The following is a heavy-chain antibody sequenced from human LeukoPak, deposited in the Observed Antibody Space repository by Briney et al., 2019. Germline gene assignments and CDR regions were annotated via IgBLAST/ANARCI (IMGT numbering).Heavy chain of an antibody. D-gene: IGHD3-9*01. J-gene: IGHJ4*02. V-gene: IGHV1-69*04. Sequence: GSSVKVSCKASRDTFSSYGISWVRQAPGQGLEWLGRIIPNLNIANYAQRFQGRVTFTADESATTAYMEVKSLRSEDTAVYYCATDSIGDILTGAFDYWGQGTLVTVSS. CDR2: IIPNLNIA. CDR3: ATDSIGDILTGAFDY. CDR1: RDTFSSYG.